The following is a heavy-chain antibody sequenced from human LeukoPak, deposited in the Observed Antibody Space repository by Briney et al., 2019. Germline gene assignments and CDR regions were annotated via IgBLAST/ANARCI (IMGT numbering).Heavy chain of an antibody. CDR3: ARDGTAAGLYFDL. Sequence: GGSLRLSCVASGFTVSNNYMSWVRQAPGKGLEWVSVIYSGGSTYYADSVKGRFTISRDSSKNTVYLQMNSLRAEDTAVYYCARDGTAAGLYFDLWGQGTLVTVSS. J-gene: IGHJ4*01. CDR1: GFTVSNNY. D-gene: IGHD6-13*01. CDR2: IYSGGST. V-gene: IGHV3-53*01.